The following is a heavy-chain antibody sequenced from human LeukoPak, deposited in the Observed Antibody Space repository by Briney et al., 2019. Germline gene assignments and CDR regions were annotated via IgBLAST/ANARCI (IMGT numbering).Heavy chain of an antibody. Sequence: SETLSLTCTVSGGSISSYYWSWIRQPPGKGLEWIGHIYYSGSTNYNPSLKSRVTISVDTSKNQLSLKLSSVTAADTAVYYCAKGYSSSWYFDYWGQGTLVTVSS. CDR1: GGSISSYY. D-gene: IGHD6-13*01. J-gene: IGHJ4*02. CDR2: IYYSGST. V-gene: IGHV4-59*01. CDR3: AKGYSSSWYFDY.